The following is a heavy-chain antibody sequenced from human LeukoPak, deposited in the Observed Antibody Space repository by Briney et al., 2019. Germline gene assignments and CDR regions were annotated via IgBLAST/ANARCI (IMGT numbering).Heavy chain of an antibody. J-gene: IGHJ4*02. Sequence: GGSLRLSCAASGFTFSSYGIHWVRQAPGKGLEWMAVIGSDGRNKFYADSVTGRFTISRDNAKNTLYLQMNSLRAEDTAVYFCAGTLMSGYSYPFGFWGQGTQVTVSS. V-gene: IGHV3-33*03. CDR2: IGSDGRNK. D-gene: IGHD5-18*01. CDR3: AGTLMSGYSYPFGF. CDR1: GFTFSSYG.